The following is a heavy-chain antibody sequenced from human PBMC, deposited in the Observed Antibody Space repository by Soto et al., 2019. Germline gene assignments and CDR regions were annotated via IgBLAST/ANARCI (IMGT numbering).Heavy chain of an antibody. D-gene: IGHD3-3*01. V-gene: IGHV4-59*01. CDR3: ARESTYYDFWSGYYLNYGMDV. Sequence: PSETLSLTCTVSGGSISSYYWSWIRQPPGKGLDWIGYIYYSGSTNYNPSLKSRVTISVDTSKNQFSLKLSSVTAADTAVYYCARESTYYDFWSGYYLNYGMDVWGQGTTVTVSS. J-gene: IGHJ6*02. CDR2: IYYSGST. CDR1: GGSISSYY.